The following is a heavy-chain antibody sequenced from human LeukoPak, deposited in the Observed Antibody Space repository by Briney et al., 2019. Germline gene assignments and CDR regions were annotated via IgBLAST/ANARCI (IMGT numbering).Heavy chain of an antibody. D-gene: IGHD2-15*01. Sequence: SETLSLTCAVSGASISSGVYSWSWIRQPPGKGLEWIGYIYYSGSTYYNPSLKSRVTMSVDTSKNQFSLKLSSVTAADTAVYYCARYYCSGGSCYGWFDPWGQGTLVTVSS. V-gene: IGHV4-30-4*07. CDR3: ARYYCSGGSCYGWFDP. CDR1: GASISSGVYS. J-gene: IGHJ5*02. CDR2: IYYSGST.